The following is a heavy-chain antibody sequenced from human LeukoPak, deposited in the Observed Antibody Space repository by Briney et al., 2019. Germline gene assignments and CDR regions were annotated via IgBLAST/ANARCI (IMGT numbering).Heavy chain of an antibody. V-gene: IGHV3-9*01. Sequence: HPGRSLRLSCAASGFTFDDYAMHWVRQAPGKGLEWVSGISWNSGSIGYADSVKGRFTISRDNAKNSLYLQMNSLRAEDTAVYYCARVMGRDRYYGDDGKAEYFQHWGQGTLVTVSS. CDR1: GFTFDDYA. D-gene: IGHD4-17*01. CDR3: ARVMGRDRYYGDDGKAEYFQH. J-gene: IGHJ1*01. CDR2: ISWNSGSI.